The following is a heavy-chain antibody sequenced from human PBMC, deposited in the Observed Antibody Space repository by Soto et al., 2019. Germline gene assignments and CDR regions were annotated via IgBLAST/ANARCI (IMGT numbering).Heavy chain of an antibody. CDR1: GFTFSSYS. J-gene: IGHJ4*02. V-gene: IGHV3-21*01. Sequence: EVQLVESGGGLVKPGGSLRLSCAASGFTFSSYSMNWVRQAPGKGLEWVSSISSSSSYIYYADSVKGRFTISRDNAKNSLYLQMNSLRDEHTAVYYGARDQTGYSSGYGLGYWGPGPLVTVSS. CDR2: ISSSSSYI. CDR3: ARDQTGYSSGYGLGY. D-gene: IGHD5-18*01.